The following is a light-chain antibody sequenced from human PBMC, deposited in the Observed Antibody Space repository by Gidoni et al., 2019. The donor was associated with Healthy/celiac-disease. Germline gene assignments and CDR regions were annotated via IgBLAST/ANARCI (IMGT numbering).Light chain of an antibody. CDR2: DAS. CDR1: QDISNY. V-gene: IGKV1-33*01. CDR3: QQYDNIPPLT. J-gene: IGKJ4*01. Sequence: DIQLTPSPSSLSASVGDRVTITCQASQDISNYLNWYQQKPGKAPKLLIYDASNLETGVPSRFSGSGSGTDFTFTISSLQPEDIATYYCQQYDNIPPLTFGGGTKVEIK.